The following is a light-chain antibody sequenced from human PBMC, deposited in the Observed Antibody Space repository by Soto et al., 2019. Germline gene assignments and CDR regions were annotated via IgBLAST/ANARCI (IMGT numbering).Light chain of an antibody. CDR1: QFIGKY. J-gene: IGKJ3*01. V-gene: IGKV1-39*01. Sequence: DIQMTQSPSSLSASVGDRVTITCRASQFIGKYLNWYQQKPGKAPKVLIHAASTLQSGVPSRFSGSGSGTEFIFTISSLQAEDFATYFCQQSYTAVYTFGPGTTVDF. CDR3: QQSYTAVYT. CDR2: AAS.